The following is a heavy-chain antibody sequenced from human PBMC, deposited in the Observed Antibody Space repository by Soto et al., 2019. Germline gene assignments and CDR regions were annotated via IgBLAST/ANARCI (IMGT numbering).Heavy chain of an antibody. D-gene: IGHD1-26*01. Sequence: ASVKVSCKASGGTFSSYAISWVRQAPGQGLEWMGGIIPIFGTANYAQKFQGRVTITADKSTSTAYMELSSLRSEDTAVHYCARARCSGSRGVCHAFDIWGQGTMVTVSS. CDR2: IIPIFGTA. CDR3: ARARCSGSRGVCHAFDI. J-gene: IGHJ3*02. V-gene: IGHV1-69*06. CDR1: GGTFSSYA.